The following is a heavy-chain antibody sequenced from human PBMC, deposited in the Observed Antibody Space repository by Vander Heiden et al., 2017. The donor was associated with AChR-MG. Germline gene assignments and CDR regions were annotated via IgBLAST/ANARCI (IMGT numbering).Heavy chain of an antibody. V-gene: IGHV3-30*18. CDR2: ITYDGNDK. CDR1: GFTFSTYG. Sequence: QVQLEESGGGVVQPGRSLRLSCAACGFTFSTYGMHWLRQAPGRGLEWVAVITYDGNDKNYADSVKGRFTISRDNSQNTLFRQMDSLRAEDTAVYYCAKDHIDCTSSSCYSGYYGMDVWGQGTTVTVSS. J-gene: IGHJ6*02. CDR3: AKDHIDCTSSSCYSGYYGMDV. D-gene: IGHD3-3*01.